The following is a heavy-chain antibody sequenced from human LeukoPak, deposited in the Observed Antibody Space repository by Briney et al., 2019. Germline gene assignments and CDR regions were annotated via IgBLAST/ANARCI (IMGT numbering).Heavy chain of an antibody. CDR1: GGSISSYY. CDR2: IYTSGST. V-gene: IGHV4-4*07. Sequence: PSETPSLTCTVSGGSISSYYWSWIRQPAGKGLEWIGRIYTSGSTNYNPSLKSRVTMSVDTSKNQFSLKLSSVTAADTAVYYCARGTRRRSYYFVDYWGQGTLVTVSS. CDR3: ARGTRRRSYYFVDY. D-gene: IGHD1-26*01. J-gene: IGHJ4*02.